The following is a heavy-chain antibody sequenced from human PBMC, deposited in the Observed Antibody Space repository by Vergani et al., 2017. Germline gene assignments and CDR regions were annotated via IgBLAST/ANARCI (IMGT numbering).Heavy chain of an antibody. D-gene: IGHD3-16*01. V-gene: IGHV3-30*02. CDR2: IQFDGSNQ. Sequence: QVQLVESVGGVVQRGGSLGLSCATSGFTLSNYDMQWIRQGPGKGLEFVAFIQFDGSNQYYADSVKGRFTLSRDFSKNTLYLQMNSLRTDDTATYYCAKHFRGWGIDYWGQGTQVTVSS. J-gene: IGHJ4*02. CDR3: AKHFRGWGIDY. CDR1: GFTLSNYD.